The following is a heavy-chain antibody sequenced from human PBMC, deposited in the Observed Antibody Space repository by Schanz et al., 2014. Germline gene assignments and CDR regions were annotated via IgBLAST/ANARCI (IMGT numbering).Heavy chain of an antibody. J-gene: IGHJ4*02. CDR1: GFTFSSYA. CDR2: ISTSGTYM. V-gene: IGHV3-21*04. Sequence: EVQLVESGGGLVQPGGSLRLSCAASGFTFSSYAMNWVRQAPGRGLEWVSSISTSGTYMYIADSLKGRLTISRDDAKKSMYLQMNNLRAEDTAVYYCARIGGSVFDYWAQGTLVTVSS. D-gene: IGHD3-10*01. CDR3: ARIGGSVFDY.